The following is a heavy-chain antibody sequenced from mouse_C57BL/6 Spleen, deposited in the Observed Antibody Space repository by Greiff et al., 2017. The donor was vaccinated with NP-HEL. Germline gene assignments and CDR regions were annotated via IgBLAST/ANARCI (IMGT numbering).Heavy chain of an antibody. D-gene: IGHD1-2*01. CDR2: ISSGGDYI. CDR1: GFTFSSYA. CDR3: TRVTAGYDYAMDY. J-gene: IGHJ4*01. V-gene: IGHV5-9-1*02. Sequence: EVNVVESGEGLVKPGGSLKLSCAASGFTFSSYAMSWVRQTPEKRLEWVAYISSGGDYIYYADTVKGRFTISRDNARNTLYLQMSSLKSEDTAMYYCTRVTAGYDYAMDYWGQGTSVTVSS.